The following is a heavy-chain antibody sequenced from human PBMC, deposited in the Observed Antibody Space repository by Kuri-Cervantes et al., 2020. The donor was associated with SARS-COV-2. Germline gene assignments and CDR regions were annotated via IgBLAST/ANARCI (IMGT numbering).Heavy chain of an antibody. CDR1: GGSFSGYY. CDR2: INHSGST. CDR3: ARGPHCSSTSCYYWFDP. Sequence: SETLSLTCAVYGGSFSGYYWSWIRQPPGKGLEWIGEINHSGSTNYNPSLKSRVTISVDTSKNQFSLKLSSVTAADTAVYYCARGPHCSSTSCYYWFDPWGQGTLVTVSS. V-gene: IGHV4-34*01. J-gene: IGHJ5*02. D-gene: IGHD2-2*01.